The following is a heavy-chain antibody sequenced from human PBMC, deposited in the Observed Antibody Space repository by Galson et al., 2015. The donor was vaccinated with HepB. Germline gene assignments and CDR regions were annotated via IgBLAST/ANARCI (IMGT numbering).Heavy chain of an antibody. Sequence: VKVSCKASGYTFTSYGISWVRQAPGQGLEWMGWISAYNGNTNYAQKLQGRVTMTTDTSTSTAYMELRSLRSDDTAVYYCARESRGLRFLEWLLYSPNFDYWGQGTLVTVSS. CDR3: ARESRGLRFLEWLLYSPNFDY. D-gene: IGHD3-3*01. V-gene: IGHV1-18*04. CDR1: GYTFTSYG. CDR2: ISAYNGNT. J-gene: IGHJ4*02.